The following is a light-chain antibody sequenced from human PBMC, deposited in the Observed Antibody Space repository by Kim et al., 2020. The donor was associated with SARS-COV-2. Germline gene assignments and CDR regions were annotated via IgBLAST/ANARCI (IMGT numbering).Light chain of an antibody. V-gene: IGKV3-15*01. J-gene: IGKJ1*01. Sequence: EIVLTQSPATLSVSPGERVTLSCRASQSVSSYLGWYQQKPGQAPRLLIYDASNRATGIPARFSGSGSGTEFTLTISSLQPEDFAVYCCQQCNDWPRTFGQGTKVDIK. CDR2: DAS. CDR3: QQCNDWPRT. CDR1: QSVSSY.